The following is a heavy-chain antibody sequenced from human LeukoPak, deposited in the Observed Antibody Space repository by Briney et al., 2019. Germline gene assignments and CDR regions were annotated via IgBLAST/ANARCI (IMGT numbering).Heavy chain of an antibody. D-gene: IGHD4/OR15-4a*01. V-gene: IGHV4-59*08. CDR2: IYYSGST. CDR3: ARTQYGGYVNY. J-gene: IGHJ4*02. CDR1: GGSISSYY. Sequence: SETLSLTCTVSGGSISSYYCSWIRQPPGKGLEWIGYIYYSGSTNYNPSLKSRVTISVDTSKNQFSLKLSSVTAADTAVYYCARTQYGGYVNYWGRGTLVTVSS.